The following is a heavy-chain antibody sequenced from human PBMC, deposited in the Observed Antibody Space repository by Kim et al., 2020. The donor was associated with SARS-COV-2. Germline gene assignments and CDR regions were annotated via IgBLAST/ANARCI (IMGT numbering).Heavy chain of an antibody. CDR3: VRDWATAFDY. V-gene: IGHV3-72*01. CDR2: YGT. J-gene: IGHJ4*02. Sequence: YGTTYAASVNGRFSISRDDSKNSLYLQMNSLKTEDTAVYYCVRDWATAFDYWGQGALVTVSS. D-gene: IGHD3-16*01.